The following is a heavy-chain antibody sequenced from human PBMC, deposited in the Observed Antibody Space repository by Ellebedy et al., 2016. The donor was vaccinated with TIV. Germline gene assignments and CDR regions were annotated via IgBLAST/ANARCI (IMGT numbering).Heavy chain of an antibody. CDR3: AREGVGGFDY. Sequence: GESLKISCAASGFTFTNYWLSWVRQAPGKGLEWVANIKQDGSDKDYVDSVKVRFNISRDNAQNSRYLQMNSLRAEDTAVYYCAREGVGGFDYWGQGTLVTVSS. J-gene: IGHJ4*02. D-gene: IGHD3-10*01. V-gene: IGHV3-7*03. CDR2: IKQDGSDK. CDR1: GFTFTNYW.